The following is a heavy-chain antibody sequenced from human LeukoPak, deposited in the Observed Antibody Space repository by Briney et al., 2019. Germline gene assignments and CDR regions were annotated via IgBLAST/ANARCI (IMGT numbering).Heavy chain of an antibody. CDR3: ARGGAFCSITTCHEFDH. CDR2: TNPSTGGT. CDR1: GYTFTNSY. D-gene: IGHD2-2*01. V-gene: IGHV1-2*02. J-gene: IGHJ4*02. Sequence: GASVKVSCKTSGYTFTNSYLHWVRQVPGQGLEWMGWTNPSTGGTKSAQQFEGRVTMTRDTSNTTGYLELRSLRLDDTATYYCARGGAFCSITTCHEFDHWGQGTLVSVSS.